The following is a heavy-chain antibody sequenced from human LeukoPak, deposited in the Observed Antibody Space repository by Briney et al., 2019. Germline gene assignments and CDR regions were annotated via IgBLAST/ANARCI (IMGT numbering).Heavy chain of an antibody. D-gene: IGHD6-19*01. V-gene: IGHV3-21*01. J-gene: IGHJ6*02. CDR3: ARDNPSSGWYGYYYGMDV. CDR1: GFTFSSYS. Sequence: GGSLRLSCAASGFTFSSYSMNWVRQAPGKGLEWVSSISSSSSYIYYADSVEGRFTISRDNAKNSLYLQMNSLRAEDTAVYYCARDNPSSGWYGYYYGMDVWGQGTTVTVSS. CDR2: ISSSSSYI.